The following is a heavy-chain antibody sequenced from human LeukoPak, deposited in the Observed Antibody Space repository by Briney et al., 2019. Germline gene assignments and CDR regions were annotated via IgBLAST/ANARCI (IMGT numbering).Heavy chain of an antibody. CDR2: ISAYNGNT. CDR1: GYTFTSYG. V-gene: IGHV1-18*01. Sequence: ASVKVSCKASGYTFTSYGISWVRQAPRQGLEWMGWISAYNGNTNYAQKLQGRVTMTTDTSTSTAYMELRSLRSDDTAVYYCARIGGLVDSGSYLSVLPFDYWGQGTLVTVSS. J-gene: IGHJ4*02. D-gene: IGHD1-26*01. CDR3: ARIGGLVDSGSYLSVLPFDY.